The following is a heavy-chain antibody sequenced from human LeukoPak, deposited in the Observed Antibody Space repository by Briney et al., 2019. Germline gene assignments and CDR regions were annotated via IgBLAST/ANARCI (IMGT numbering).Heavy chain of an antibody. CDR3: ARNLNWNYDCFDP. V-gene: IGHV4-59*01. CDR2: IYYSGST. D-gene: IGHD1-7*01. Sequence: PSETLSLTCTVSGGSISNYYWTWIRQPPGKGLEWIGYIYYSGSTNYNSSLKSRVTISVDTSKNQFSLKLSSVTAADTAVYYCARNLNWNYDCFDPWGQGALVTVSS. J-gene: IGHJ5*02. CDR1: GGSISNYY.